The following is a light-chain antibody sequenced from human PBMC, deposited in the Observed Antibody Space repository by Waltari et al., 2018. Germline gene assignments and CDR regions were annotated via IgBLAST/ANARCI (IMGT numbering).Light chain of an antibody. V-gene: IGLV4-69*01. CDR2: VNSDGSH. J-gene: IGLJ3*02. CDR3: QTGGHGTWV. CDR1: SGHRSNV. Sequence: QLVLTQSPSASASLGASAKLTCTLSSGHRSNVLASLQQQPEKGPRYLMKVNSDGSHSKGDEIPDRFSGSSSGAERYLTISSLQSEDEADYYCQTGGHGTWVFGGGTKLTVL.